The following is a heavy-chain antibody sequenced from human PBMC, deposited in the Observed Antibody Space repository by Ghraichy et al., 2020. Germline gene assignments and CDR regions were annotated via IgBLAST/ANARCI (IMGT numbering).Heavy chain of an antibody. J-gene: IGHJ4*02. Sequence: GGSLRLSCAASGFTFSSYAMSWVRQAPGKGLEWVSAISGSGGSTYYADSGKGRFTISRDNSKNTLYLQMNSLRAEDTAVYYCAKDRGGYYDSSGQNDYWGQGTLVTVSS. CDR2: ISGSGGST. D-gene: IGHD3-22*01. CDR3: AKDRGGYYDSSGQNDY. V-gene: IGHV3-23*01. CDR1: GFTFSSYA.